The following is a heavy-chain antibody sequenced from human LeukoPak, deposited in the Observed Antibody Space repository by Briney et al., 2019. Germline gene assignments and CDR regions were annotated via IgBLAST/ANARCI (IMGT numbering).Heavy chain of an antibody. J-gene: IGHJ1*01. D-gene: IGHD3-22*01. CDR3: ARDSPHYYDSSGYEKYFQH. Sequence: ASVKVSCKASGYTLTSYDINWVRQATGQGLEWMGWMNPNSGRTGYAQNFQGRITITRNTSISTAYMELSSLRSDDTAVYYCARDSPHYYDSSGYEKYFQHWGQGTLDTVSS. CDR2: MNPNSGRT. CDR1: GYTLTSYD. V-gene: IGHV1-8*01.